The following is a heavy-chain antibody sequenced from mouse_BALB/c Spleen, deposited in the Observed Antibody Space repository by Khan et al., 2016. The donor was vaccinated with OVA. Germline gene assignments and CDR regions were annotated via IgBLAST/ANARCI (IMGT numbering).Heavy chain of an antibody. J-gene: IGHJ3*01. Sequence: VQLQQSGAELVKPGASVRLSCKASGYTFTSYYLYWVKQRPGQGLEWIGDITPSSGGTNFNEKFKSKATLTVDKSSSTAYIQLNSLTSEDSAVYYCTRSGYVSFAYWGQGTLVTVSA. CDR3: TRSGYVSFAY. CDR1: GYTFTSYY. V-gene: IGHV1S81*02. CDR2: ITPSSGGT. D-gene: IGHD3-2*02.